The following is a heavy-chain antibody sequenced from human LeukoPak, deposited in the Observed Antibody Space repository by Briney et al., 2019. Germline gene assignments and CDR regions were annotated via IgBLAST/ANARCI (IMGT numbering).Heavy chain of an antibody. V-gene: IGHV3-30-3*01. D-gene: IGHD5-24*01. CDR3: AREAPKREMATITSYAFDI. CDR1: GFTFSSYA. CDR2: ISYDGSNK. J-gene: IGHJ3*02. Sequence: GRSLRLSCAASGFTFSSYAMHWVRQAPGKGLEWVAVISYDGSNKYYADSVKGRFTISRDNSRNTLYLQMNSLRAEDTAVYYCAREAPKREMATITSYAFDIWGQGTMVTVSS.